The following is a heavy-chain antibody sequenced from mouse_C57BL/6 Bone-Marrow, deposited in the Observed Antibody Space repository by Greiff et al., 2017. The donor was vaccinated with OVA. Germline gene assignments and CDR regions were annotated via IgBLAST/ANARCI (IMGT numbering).Heavy chain of an antibody. Sequence: VQLQQPGAELVKPGASVKMSCKASGYTFTSYWITWVKQRPGQGLEWIGDIYPGSGSTNYNEKFKSKATLTVDTSSSTAYMRLSSLTSEDTAVYYCALVYGNYGDYWGQGTTLTVSS. CDR1: GYTFTSYW. V-gene: IGHV1-55*01. CDR2: IYPGSGST. CDR3: ALVYGNYGDY. J-gene: IGHJ2*01. D-gene: IGHD2-1*01.